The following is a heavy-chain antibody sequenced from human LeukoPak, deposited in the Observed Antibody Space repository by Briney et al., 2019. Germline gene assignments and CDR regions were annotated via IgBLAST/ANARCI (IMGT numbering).Heavy chain of an antibody. CDR1: GFTFSSYA. CDR2: ISGSGCST. V-gene: IGHV3-23*01. J-gene: IGHJ4*02. Sequence: GGSLRLSCAASGFTFSSYAMSWVLQAPGKGLEWVSAISGSGCSTDYADSVKGRFTISRDNSKNKLYLQMNSLRAEDTAVYYCAKDLDSSSWYGYYFDYWGQGTLVTVSS. CDR3: AKDLDSSSWYGYYFDY. D-gene: IGHD6-13*01.